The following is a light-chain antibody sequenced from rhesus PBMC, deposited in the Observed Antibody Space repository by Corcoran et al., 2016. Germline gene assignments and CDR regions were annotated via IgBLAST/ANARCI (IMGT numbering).Light chain of an antibody. CDR3: QQHNSYPRT. V-gene: IGKV1S14*01. CDR1: QGISNY. J-gene: IGKJ1*01. CDR2: YDS. Sequence: DIQMTQSPSSLSASVGDTVTIPCRASQGISNYFAWNQQKPGKAPKPLSYYDSNLESGDPSRFRGSGTVIEFTRTISSLQQEEFAIYYCQQHNSYPRTFGQGTKVEIK.